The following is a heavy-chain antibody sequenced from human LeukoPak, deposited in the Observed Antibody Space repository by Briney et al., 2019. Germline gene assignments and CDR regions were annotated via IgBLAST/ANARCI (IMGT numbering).Heavy chain of an antibody. CDR3: ATQSPDYSIGPSYGSFNI. D-gene: IGHD3-10*01. CDR1: GFTFHNYA. CDR2: IGASGDNI. V-gene: IGHV3-23*01. Sequence: GGSLRLSCEASGFTFHNYAMAWVRQAPGKGLEYVSSIGASGDNIYYGGSVKGRFTISRDNSKNTLFLQMKSLRAEDTALYYCATQSPDYSIGPSYGSFNIWGQGTKVTVSS. J-gene: IGHJ3*02.